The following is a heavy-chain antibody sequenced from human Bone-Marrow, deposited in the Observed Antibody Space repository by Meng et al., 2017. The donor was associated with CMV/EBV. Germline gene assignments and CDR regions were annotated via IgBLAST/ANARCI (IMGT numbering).Heavy chain of an antibody. J-gene: IGHJ6*02. CDR3: VRVSVSRRSLPFYFYAMDV. D-gene: IGHD2/OR15-2a*01. CDR2: INPKSYDT. V-gene: IGHV1-2*02. CDR1: AYNFDAYY. Sequence: ASVKVSCKTSAYNFDAYYIHWVRQAPGQGLQWMGWINPKSYDTKYAEKFQGRVIMTRDTSIDKAYMDLSSLTPDETDMYYCVRVSVSRRSLPFYFYAMDVWGQGTTVNVAS.